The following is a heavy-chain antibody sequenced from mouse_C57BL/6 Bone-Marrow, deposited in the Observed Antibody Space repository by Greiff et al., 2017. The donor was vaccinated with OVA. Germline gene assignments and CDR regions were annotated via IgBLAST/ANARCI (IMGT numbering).Heavy chain of an antibody. CDR1: GYSITSDY. CDR2: ISYSGST. D-gene: IGHD1-1*01. Sequence: EVKVVESGPGLAKPSQTLSLTCSVTGYSITSDYWNWIRKFPGNKLEYMGYISYSGSTYYNPSLKSRISITRDTSKNQYYLQLNSVTTEDTATYYCARVLYGIYYAMDYWGQGTSVTVSS. J-gene: IGHJ4*01. CDR3: ARVLYGIYYAMDY. V-gene: IGHV3-8*01.